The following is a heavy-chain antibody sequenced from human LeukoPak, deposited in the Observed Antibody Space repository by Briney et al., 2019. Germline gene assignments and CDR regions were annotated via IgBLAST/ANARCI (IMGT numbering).Heavy chain of an antibody. CDR3: ARGLPLREVVPAAWDDAFDI. V-gene: IGHV4-39*07. Sequence: TSETLSLTCTVSGGSISSSSYYWGWIRQPPGKGLEWIGSIYYSGSTYYNPSLKSRVTMSVDTSKNQFSLKLSSVTAADTAVYYCARGLPLREVVPAAWDDAFDIWGQGTMVTVSS. CDR2: IYYSGST. J-gene: IGHJ3*02. D-gene: IGHD2-2*01. CDR1: GGSISSSSYY.